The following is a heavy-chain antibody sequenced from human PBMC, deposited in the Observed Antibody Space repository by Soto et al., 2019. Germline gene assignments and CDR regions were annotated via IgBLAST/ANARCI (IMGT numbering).Heavy chain of an antibody. V-gene: IGHV3-30*18. CDR1: GFTFSSYG. CDR2: ISYDGSNK. Sequence: PGGSLRLSCAASGFTFSSYGMHWVRQAPGKGLEWVAVISYDGSNKYYADSVKGRFTISRDNSKNTLYLQMNSLRAEDTAVYYCAKDLSSSSWYYYYYGMDVWGQGTSVTVFS. CDR3: AKDLSSSSWYYYYYGMDV. J-gene: IGHJ6*02. D-gene: IGHD6-13*01.